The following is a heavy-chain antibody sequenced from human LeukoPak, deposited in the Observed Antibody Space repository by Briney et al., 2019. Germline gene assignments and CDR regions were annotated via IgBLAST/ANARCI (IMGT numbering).Heavy chain of an antibody. Sequence: GGSLRLSCAASGFTFSSYGMHWVRQAPGKGLEWVAFIRYDGSNKYYADSVKGRFTISRDNSKNTLFLQMNSLRAEDTAVYYCAKAMRGYSAYAADSWGQGTLVTVSS. V-gene: IGHV3-30*02. J-gene: IGHJ4*02. CDR3: AKAMRGYSAYAADS. CDR2: IRYDGSNK. CDR1: GFTFSSYG. D-gene: IGHD5-12*01.